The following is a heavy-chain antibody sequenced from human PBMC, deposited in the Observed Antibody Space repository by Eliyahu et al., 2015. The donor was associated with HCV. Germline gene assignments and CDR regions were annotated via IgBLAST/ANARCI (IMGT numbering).Heavy chain of an antibody. CDR1: GFTFSSXA. V-gene: IGHV3-30-3*01. J-gene: IGHJ3*02. CDR3: ARSPPCSSTSCSGNAFDI. D-gene: IGHD2-2*01. CDR2: ISYDGSNK. Sequence: QVQLVESGGGVVQPGRSLRLSCAAXGFTFSSXAMHWVRQAPGKGLEWVAVISYDGSNKYYADSVKGRFTISRDNSKNTLYLQMNSLRAEDTAVYYCARSPPCSSTSCSGNAFDIWGQGTMVTVSS.